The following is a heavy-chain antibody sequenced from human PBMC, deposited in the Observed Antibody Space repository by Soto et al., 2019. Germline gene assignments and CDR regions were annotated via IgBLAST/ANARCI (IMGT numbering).Heavy chain of an antibody. CDR1: GFTFSTYA. D-gene: IGHD3-22*01. Sequence: QVQLVESGGGVVQPGRSLRLSCAASGFTFSTYALHWVRQAPGKGLEWVATVTSDGSNKYHADSVEGRFTISRDDSKNTLYLQMNSLRAEDTAVYYCAKAPSMIVVVPTYYFDYWGQGTLVTVSS. J-gene: IGHJ4*02. CDR2: VTSDGSNK. CDR3: AKAPSMIVVVPTYYFDY. V-gene: IGHV3-30-3*01.